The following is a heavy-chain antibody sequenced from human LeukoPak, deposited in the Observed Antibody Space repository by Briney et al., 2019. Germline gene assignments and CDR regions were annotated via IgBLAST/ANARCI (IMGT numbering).Heavy chain of an antibody. CDR1: GGSISSYY. CDR3: ARHAVSYYYDSSGLPGFDP. V-gene: IGHV4-59*08. J-gene: IGHJ5*02. CDR2: IYYSGST. D-gene: IGHD3-22*01. Sequence: SETLSLTCTVSGGSISSYYWSWIRQPPGKGLEWIGYIYYSGSTNYNPSLKSRVTISADTSKNQFSLKLSSVTAADTAVYYCARHAVSYYYDSSGLPGFDPWGQGTLVTVSS.